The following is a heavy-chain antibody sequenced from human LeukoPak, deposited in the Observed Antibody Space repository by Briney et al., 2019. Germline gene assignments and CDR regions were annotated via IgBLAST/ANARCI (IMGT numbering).Heavy chain of an antibody. D-gene: IGHD3-22*01. V-gene: IGHV4-34*01. Sequence: SETLSLTCAIYGGSFSGYSWTWIRQPPGKGLEWIGEFSHSGFPVYNPSLGGRVTISVDTSKNQFSLKLSSVTAADTAVYYCASPDSSGYYYPFDYWGQGTLVTVSS. J-gene: IGHJ4*02. CDR2: FSHSGFP. CDR1: GGSFSGYS. CDR3: ASPDSSGYYYPFDY.